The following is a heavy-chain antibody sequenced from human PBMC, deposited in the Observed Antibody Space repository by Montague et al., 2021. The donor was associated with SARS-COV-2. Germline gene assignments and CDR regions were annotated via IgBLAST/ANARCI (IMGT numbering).Heavy chain of an antibody. CDR3: ATGTRMYGIDY. Sequence: TPSLTCVVSGGSVSSGDYSWSWIRQSPGKGLEWSGYIYQSGSAYYNPSRKSRVTISIDTSNNQSSLNRRAVTAADTGLYYCATGTRMYGIDYWGQGTTVTVSS. D-gene: IGHD3-10*01. CDR1: GGSVSSGDYS. J-gene: IGHJ6*02. V-gene: IGHV4-30-2*06. CDR2: IYQSGSA.